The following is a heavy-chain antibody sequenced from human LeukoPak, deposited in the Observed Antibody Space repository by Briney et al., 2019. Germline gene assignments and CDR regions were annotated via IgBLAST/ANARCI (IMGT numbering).Heavy chain of an antibody. CDR1: GYRFIDYW. V-gene: IGHV5-51*01. J-gene: IGHJ4*02. Sequence: GESLKISCQVIGYRFIDYWIGWVRQVPGKGLEWVAIVNPGDSDSRYSPSFQGQVTISADKSISTAYLQWSRLKASDTGIYYCARRTYYYGSGSYPFDYWGQGTRVTVSP. CDR2: VNPGDSDS. CDR3: ARRTYYYGSGSYPFDY. D-gene: IGHD3-10*01.